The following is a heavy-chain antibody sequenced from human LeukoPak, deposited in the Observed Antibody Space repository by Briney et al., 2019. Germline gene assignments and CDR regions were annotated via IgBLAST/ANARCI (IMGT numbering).Heavy chain of an antibody. D-gene: IGHD2-2*01. CDR2: IYYNGSA. CDR3: ARDRERVSHQPYY. Sequence: PSETLSLTCAVSGGSISRTNWWSRVRQPPGKGLEWIGEIYYNGSANYNPSLKSRVTISVDKSKNKYSLNLNSVTAADSAVYYCARDRERVSHQPYYWGQGTLVTVSS. CDR1: GGSISRTNW. V-gene: IGHV4-4*02. J-gene: IGHJ4*02.